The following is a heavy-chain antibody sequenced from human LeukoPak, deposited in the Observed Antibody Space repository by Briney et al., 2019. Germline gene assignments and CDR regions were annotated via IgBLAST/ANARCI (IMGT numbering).Heavy chain of an antibody. CDR3: AKSPYSTTLYYFHY. D-gene: IGHD6-13*01. V-gene: IGHV3-74*01. Sequence: GGSMRLSCAASGLAFSAYKMHWVRQAPRKGLVWVSCISTDGYTTDYADFVQGRFTASRDNTKNTWSLEMNSLRADDTAVYYCAKSPYSTTLYYFHYWGQGTLVTISS. J-gene: IGHJ4*02. CDR1: GLAFSAYK. CDR2: ISTDGYTT.